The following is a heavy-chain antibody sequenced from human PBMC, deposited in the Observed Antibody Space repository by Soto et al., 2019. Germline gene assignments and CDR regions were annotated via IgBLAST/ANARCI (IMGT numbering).Heavy chain of an antibody. J-gene: IGHJ4*02. CDR3: ARDHGDYFDY. CDR2: IYYSGST. Sequence: SEPMSLTCTVSGDSLSSYYWTLIRQTPGKRLEWIGFIYYSGSTTYNPSLKSRVTISVDTSKNQFSLKLSSVTAADTAVYYCARDHGDYFDYWGQGTLVTVSS. CDR1: GDSLSSYY. V-gene: IGHV4-59*01. D-gene: IGHD4-17*01.